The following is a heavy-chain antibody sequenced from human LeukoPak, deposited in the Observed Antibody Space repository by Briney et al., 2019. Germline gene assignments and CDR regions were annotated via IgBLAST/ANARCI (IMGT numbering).Heavy chain of an antibody. Sequence: SQTLSLTCAISGDSVSSNTAAWNWIRQSPSSGLEWLGRTFYRSKWYNDYAVSVKSLIAINPDTSKNHFSLHLTSVTPDDTAVYFCARDGWPAFDYWGQGTLVTVSS. CDR3: ARDGWPAFDY. J-gene: IGHJ4*02. CDR1: GDSVSSNTAA. V-gene: IGHV6-1*01. D-gene: IGHD2-15*01. CDR2: TFYRSKWYN.